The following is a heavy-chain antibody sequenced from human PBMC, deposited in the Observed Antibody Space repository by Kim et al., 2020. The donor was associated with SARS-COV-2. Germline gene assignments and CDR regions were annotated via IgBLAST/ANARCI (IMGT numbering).Heavy chain of an antibody. Sequence: GGSLRLSCAASGFTFDDYAMHCVRQAPGNGLEWVSGISWNSGSIGYADSVKGRFTISRDNAKNSLYLQMNRLRAEDTALYYCAKDHASSSWSYWYFDLCRRGTLVTVYS. V-gene: IGHV3-9*01. J-gene: IGHJ2*01. CDR1: GFTFDDYA. CDR3: AKDHASSSWSYWYFDL. CDR2: ISWNSGSI. D-gene: IGHD6-13*01.